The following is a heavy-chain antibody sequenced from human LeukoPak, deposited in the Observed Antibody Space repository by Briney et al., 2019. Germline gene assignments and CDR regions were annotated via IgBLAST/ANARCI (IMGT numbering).Heavy chain of an antibody. J-gene: IGHJ6*02. CDR1: GFTFSGCT. Sequence: QTGGSLRLSCTASGFTFSGCTIHEVRQAPGKGLEWVSYISSSGSTIYYADSVKGRFTISRDNAKNSLYLQMNSLRAEDTAVYYCARDGVVSGYDSPNSHYYYDMDVWGQGTTVTVSS. V-gene: IGHV3-48*04. D-gene: IGHD5-12*01. CDR2: ISSSGSTI. CDR3: ARDGVVSGYDSPNSHYYYDMDV.